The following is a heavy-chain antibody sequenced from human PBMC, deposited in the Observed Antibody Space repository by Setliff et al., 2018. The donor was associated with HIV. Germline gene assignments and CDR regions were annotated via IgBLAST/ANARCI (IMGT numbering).Heavy chain of an antibody. V-gene: IGHV4-61*02. CDR2: IYSNGKT. CDR1: GGSISSRSYY. CDR3: ARESPDGLDY. D-gene: IGHD2-8*01. J-gene: IGHJ4*02. Sequence: PSETLSLTCTVSGGSISSRSYYWSWLRQPAGKGLEWIGRIYSNGKTDYNPSLKSRVTISEDTSKNQFSLKVNSVTAADTAMYLCARESPDGLDYWGQGGLVTVSS.